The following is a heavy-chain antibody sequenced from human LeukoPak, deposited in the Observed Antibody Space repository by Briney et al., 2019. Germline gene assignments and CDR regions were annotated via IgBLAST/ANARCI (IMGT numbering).Heavy chain of an antibody. CDR3: ATAPNYDILTGYYTNWYFDL. CDR1: GYTLTELS. CDR2: FDPEDGET. Sequence: ASVKVSCKVSGYTLTELSMHWVRQAPGKGLEWMGGFDPEDGETIYAQKFQGRVTMTEDTSTDTAYMELSSLRSEDTAVYYCATAPNYDILTGYYTNWYFDLWGRGTLVTVSS. D-gene: IGHD3-9*01. J-gene: IGHJ2*01. V-gene: IGHV1-24*01.